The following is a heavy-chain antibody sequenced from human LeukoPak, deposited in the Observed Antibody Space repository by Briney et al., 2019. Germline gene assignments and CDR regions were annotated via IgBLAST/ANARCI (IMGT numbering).Heavy chain of an antibody. V-gene: IGHV4-39*01. CDR3: ARFSSGWHRDY. CDR2: IYYSGST. CDR1: GGALSSSSYY. J-gene: IGHJ4*02. D-gene: IGHD6-19*01. Sequence: SETLSLSCTVSGGALSSSSYYWGCIRPPPGKGLEWIGSIYYSGSTNYNPSLKSRVTISVDTSKNQFSLKLSSVTAADTAAYYCARFSSGWHRDYWGQGTLVTVSS.